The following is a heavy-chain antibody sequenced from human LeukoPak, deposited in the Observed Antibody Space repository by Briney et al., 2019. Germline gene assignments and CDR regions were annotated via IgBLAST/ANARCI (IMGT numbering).Heavy chain of an antibody. Sequence: SETLSLTCTVSGGSISSYYWSWIRQPPGKGLEWIGYIYTSGSTNYNPSLKSRVTISVDTSKNQFSLKLSSVTAADTAVYYCARHIRVGATTRDAFDIWGQGTMVAVSS. CDR1: GGSISSYY. D-gene: IGHD1-26*01. CDR3: ARHIRVGATTRDAFDI. CDR2: IYTSGST. V-gene: IGHV4-4*09. J-gene: IGHJ3*02.